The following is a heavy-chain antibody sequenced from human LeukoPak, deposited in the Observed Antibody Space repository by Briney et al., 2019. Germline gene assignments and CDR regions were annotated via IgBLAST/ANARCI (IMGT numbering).Heavy chain of an antibody. J-gene: IGHJ4*02. D-gene: IGHD6-19*01. V-gene: IGHV3-30*18. CDR3: AKDPMTYSGGSFTPVDY. Sequence: PGRSLRLSCAASGFTFSSYAMHWVRQAPGKGLEWVAIISYDGSNKYYADSVKGRFTISRDNSKTTLYLQMNSLRPEDTAVYYCAKDPMTYSGGSFTPVDYWGQGTLVTVSS. CDR2: ISYDGSNK. CDR1: GFTFSSYA.